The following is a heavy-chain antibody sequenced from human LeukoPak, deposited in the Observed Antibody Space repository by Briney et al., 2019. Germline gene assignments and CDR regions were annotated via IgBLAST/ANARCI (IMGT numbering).Heavy chain of an antibody. Sequence: GGSLRLSCAASGFTFSSYSMNWVRQAPGKGLEWVSYISSSSSTIYYADSVKGRFTISRDNAKNSLYLQMNNLRAGDTAVYYCARDVGYRSWFDPWGQGTRVTVSS. CDR1: GFTFSSYS. CDR2: ISSSSSTI. J-gene: IGHJ5*02. D-gene: IGHD5-18*01. V-gene: IGHV3-48*01. CDR3: ARDVGYRSWFDP.